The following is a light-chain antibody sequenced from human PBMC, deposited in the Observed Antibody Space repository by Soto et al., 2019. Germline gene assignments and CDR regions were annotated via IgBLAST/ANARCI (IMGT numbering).Light chain of an antibody. Sequence: ETVMTQSPATLSVSPGERATLSCRASQSVSSFLAWYQQTPGQAPRLLLYDTSIRATGIPARFSGSGSGTDFTLTISSLEPEDFAVYYCQQRNSWPPTFTFGQGTRLEIK. CDR1: QSVSSF. J-gene: IGKJ5*01. CDR2: DTS. V-gene: IGKV3-11*01. CDR3: QQRNSWPPTFT.